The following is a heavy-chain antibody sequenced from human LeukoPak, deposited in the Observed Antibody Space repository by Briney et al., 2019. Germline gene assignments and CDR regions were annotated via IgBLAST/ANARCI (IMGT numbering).Heavy chain of an antibody. D-gene: IGHD3-3*01. V-gene: IGHV4-30-4*08. J-gene: IGHJ4*02. Sequence: SEPLSLTWTVSGGSTNSGDYYWRWIRQPPGEGLEMIGYSYYSGSTYYYPSLKSRVTISVDTSKNQFSLKLSSVTAADTAVYDCARGPDYDFWSGYPHFDCWGQGTLVTASS. CDR1: GGSTNSGDYY. CDR2: SYYSGST. CDR3: ARGPDYDFWSGYPHFDC.